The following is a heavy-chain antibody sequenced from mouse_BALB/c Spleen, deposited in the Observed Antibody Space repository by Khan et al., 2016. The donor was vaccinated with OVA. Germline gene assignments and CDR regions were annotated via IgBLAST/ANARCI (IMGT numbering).Heavy chain of an antibody. V-gene: IGHV1S81*02. D-gene: IGHD2-10*02. J-gene: IGHJ3*01. Sequence: QVHVKQSGAELVKPGASVKLSCEASGYTFTSYWMHWVKQRPGQGLDWIGYINPSDGRTHYNEQFKNKATLTVDTSSKTAFMQLSSLTSEDSAVYYCARGGYGSLAYWGQGTLVTVSA. CDR3: ARGGYGSLAY. CDR2: INPSDGRT. CDR1: GYTFTSYW.